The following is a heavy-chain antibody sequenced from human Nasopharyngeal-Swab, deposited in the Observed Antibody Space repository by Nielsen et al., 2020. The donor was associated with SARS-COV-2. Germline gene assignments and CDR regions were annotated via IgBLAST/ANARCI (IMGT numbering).Heavy chain of an antibody. CDR2: SSTNTGNP. CDR3: ARFTRERPRAGFDY. J-gene: IGHJ4*02. Sequence: WVRQAPGQGPEWMGWSSTNTGNPTYAQGFTGRFVFSLDTTVSTAYLQISSLKAEDTAVYFCARFTRERPRAGFDYWGQGTLVTVSS. V-gene: IGHV7-4-1*02. D-gene: IGHD6-19*01.